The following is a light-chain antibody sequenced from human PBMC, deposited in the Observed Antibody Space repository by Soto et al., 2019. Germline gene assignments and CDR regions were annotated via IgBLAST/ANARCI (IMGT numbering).Light chain of an antibody. CDR2: GAS. Sequence: EILMTQSPATLSVSPGERATLSCRASQSVSSNLAWYQQKPGQAPSLLIYGASTWATGIPARFSGSGSGTEFTLTISSLQSEDFAVYYCQEYNNGSFTFGGGTKVEIK. CDR1: QSVSSN. V-gene: IGKV3-15*01. CDR3: QEYNNGSFT. J-gene: IGKJ4*01.